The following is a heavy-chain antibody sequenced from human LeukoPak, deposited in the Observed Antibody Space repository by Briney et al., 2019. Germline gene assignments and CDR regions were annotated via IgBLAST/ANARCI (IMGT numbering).Heavy chain of an antibody. V-gene: IGHV4-34*01. CDR3: ATTYYDFWSGYSNWFDP. CDR1: GGSISGYY. CDR2: INHSGST. Sequence: PSETLSLTCTVSGGSISGYYWSWIRQPPGKGLEWIGEINHSGSTNYNPSLKSRVTISVDTSKNQFSLKLSSVTAADTAVYYCATTYYDFWSGYSNWFDPWGQGTLVTVSS. J-gene: IGHJ5*02. D-gene: IGHD3-3*01.